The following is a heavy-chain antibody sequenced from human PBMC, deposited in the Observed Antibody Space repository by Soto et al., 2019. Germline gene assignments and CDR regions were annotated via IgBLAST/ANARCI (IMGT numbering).Heavy chain of an antibody. Sequence: QVQLVQSGAEVKRSGASVKVSCKASGSRFTAHFMHWVRQAPGQGLEWMGWINPMFGTPNFAPKFLGRVTLTADESTNTAYMELSRLTSEDTAVYYCAEGGGAYDTWGQGTLVTVSS. V-gene: IGHV1-69*01. CDR3: AEGGGAYDT. J-gene: IGHJ5*02. CDR2: INPMFGTP. D-gene: IGHD3-16*01. CDR1: GSRFTAHF.